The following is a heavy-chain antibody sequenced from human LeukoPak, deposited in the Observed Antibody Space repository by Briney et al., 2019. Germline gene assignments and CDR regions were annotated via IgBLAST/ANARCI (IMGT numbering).Heavy chain of an antibody. CDR2: VYPGGSET. CDR1: SYNFANYW. V-gene: IGHV5-51*01. Sequence: GESLKISCKASSYNFANYWIGWVRQMPGKGLEWMGIVYPGGSETQYSPSFQGLVTISVDKATSTAYLQWNALQASDTAIYYCARRNYYSVWFDPWGQGTLVTVSS. J-gene: IGHJ5*02. D-gene: IGHD3-22*01. CDR3: ARRNYYSVWFDP.